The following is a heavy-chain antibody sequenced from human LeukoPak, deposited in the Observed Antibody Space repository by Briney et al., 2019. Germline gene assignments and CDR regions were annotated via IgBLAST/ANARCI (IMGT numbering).Heavy chain of an antibody. CDR3: ARDSYSSSWAPLDY. J-gene: IGHJ4*02. CDR1: GYTFTGYY. Sequence: ASVKVSCKASGYTFTGYYMHWVRQAPGQGLEWMGRINPNSGGTNYAQKFQGRVTMTRDASISTAYMELSRLRSDDTAVYYCARDSYSSSWAPLDYWGQGTLVTVSS. D-gene: IGHD6-13*01. CDR2: INPNSGGT. V-gene: IGHV1-2*06.